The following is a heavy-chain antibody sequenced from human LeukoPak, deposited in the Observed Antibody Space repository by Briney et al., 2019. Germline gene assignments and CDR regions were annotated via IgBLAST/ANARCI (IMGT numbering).Heavy chain of an antibody. J-gene: IGHJ6*03. CDR3: ARHYGADEGCSSTSCYTYYYYYMDV. Sequence: SETLSLTCTVSGGSISSSSYYWGWIRQPPGKGLEWIGEINHSGSTNYNPSLKSRVTISVDTSKNQFSLKLSSVTAADTAVYYCARHYGADEGCSSTSCYTYYYYYMDVWGKGTTVTVSS. V-gene: IGHV4-39*01. CDR1: GGSISSSSYY. D-gene: IGHD2-2*02. CDR2: INHSGST.